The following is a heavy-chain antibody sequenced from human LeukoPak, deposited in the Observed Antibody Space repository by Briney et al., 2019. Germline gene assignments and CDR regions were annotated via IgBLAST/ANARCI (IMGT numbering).Heavy chain of an antibody. Sequence: GGSLRLSCAASGFTFSSFGMSWVRQAPGKGLEWVSAISHSGGSTYYADSVKGRFTISRDNSKNTLYLQMNSLRAEDTAVYYCARGSGSFSGGFDYWGQGTLVTVSS. CDR1: GFTFSSFG. V-gene: IGHV3-23*01. CDR2: ISHSGGST. D-gene: IGHD1-26*01. J-gene: IGHJ4*02. CDR3: ARGSGSFSGGFDY.